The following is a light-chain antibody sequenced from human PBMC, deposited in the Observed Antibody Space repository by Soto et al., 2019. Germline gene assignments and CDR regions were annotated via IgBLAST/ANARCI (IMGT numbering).Light chain of an antibody. V-gene: IGKV3-11*01. CDR2: DAS. CDR1: QSVKTF. CDR3: QQRSNWPPIT. J-gene: IGKJ5*01. Sequence: EIVLTQSPATVSLSPGESATLSCRASQSVKTFLVWYQQKPAQAPRLLIYDASLRATGIPARFSGSGSGTDFTLTISSLQPEDAAVYYCQQRSNWPPITFGQGTRLEI.